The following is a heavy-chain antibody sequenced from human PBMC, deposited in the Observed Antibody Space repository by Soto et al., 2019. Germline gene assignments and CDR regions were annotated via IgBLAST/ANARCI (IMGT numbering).Heavy chain of an antibody. CDR1: GGSISSYY. D-gene: IGHD2-15*01. CDR2: IYYSGST. J-gene: IGHJ4*02. Sequence: QVQLQESGPGLVKPSETLSLTCTVSGGSISSYYWSWIRQPPGKGLEWIGYIYYSGSTNYNPSLKSRVTISVDTSKNQFSLKLSTVTAADTAVYYCARRWGSAADYWGQGTLLTVSA. CDR3: ARRWGSAADY. V-gene: IGHV4-59*08.